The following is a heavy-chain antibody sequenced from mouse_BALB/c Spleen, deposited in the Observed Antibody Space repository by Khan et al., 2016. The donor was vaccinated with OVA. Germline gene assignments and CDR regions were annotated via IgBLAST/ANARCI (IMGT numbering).Heavy chain of an antibody. D-gene: IGHD1-1*01. J-gene: IGHJ2*02. V-gene: IGHV1-7*01. CDR3: RRMGYSCGSRFVD. CDR1: GFSVVNYW. Sequence: QVQLQQSGAELAKPGALVKMSCKASGFSVVNYWIHWVKQRPGQGLEWIGYINPSTGYTEYNQKFKEKATLTADKSSSTAYMQLSSLTSEDSAVSHCRRMGYSCGSRFVDWGQGTSLTVSS. CDR2: INPSTGYT.